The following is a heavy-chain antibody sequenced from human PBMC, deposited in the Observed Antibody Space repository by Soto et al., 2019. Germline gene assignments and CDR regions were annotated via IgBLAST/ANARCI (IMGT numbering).Heavy chain of an antibody. V-gene: IGHV2-5*02. CDR3: AHGSGWLFDF. Sequence: QITLKESGPTLVKPTQTLTLTCTFSGFSLTSNAVSLGWFRQPPGKALEWLALIYWDDDNHYSPSLKSRLTFTTDTSKNQVVLIMTNMDPVDTATYYCAHGSGWLFDFWGQGTLVTVSS. CDR2: IYWDDDN. CDR1: GFSLTSNAVS. J-gene: IGHJ4*02. D-gene: IGHD6-19*01.